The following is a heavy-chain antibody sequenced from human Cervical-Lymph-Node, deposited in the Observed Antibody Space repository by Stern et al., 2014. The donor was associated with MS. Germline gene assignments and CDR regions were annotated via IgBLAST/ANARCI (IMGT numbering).Heavy chain of an antibody. V-gene: IGHV3-23*04. J-gene: IGHJ4*02. CDR1: GLTFSTYA. D-gene: IGHD5-18*01. CDR2: ITVSGGST. CDR3: ASNPVNSFGFVYRYFDF. Sequence: EVQLVESGGGLVQPGGSLRLSCAASGLTFSTYALSWVRQAPGKGLEWGSTITVSGGSTSSADSVKGRFTISRDNSKNTLYLHMSSLRAEDTAAYFCASNPVNSFGFVYRYFDFWGQGTLVTVSS.